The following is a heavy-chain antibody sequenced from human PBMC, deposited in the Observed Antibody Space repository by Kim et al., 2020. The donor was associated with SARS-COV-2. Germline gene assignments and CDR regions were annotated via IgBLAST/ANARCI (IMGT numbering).Heavy chain of an antibody. D-gene: IGHD6-13*01. J-gene: IGHJ6*02. V-gene: IGHV4-39*01. Sequence: KSRVTISVDTSKNQFSLKLSSVTAADTAVYYCARSGSSWYVDYYYYGMDVWGQGTTVTVSS. CDR3: ARSGSSWYVDYYYYGMDV.